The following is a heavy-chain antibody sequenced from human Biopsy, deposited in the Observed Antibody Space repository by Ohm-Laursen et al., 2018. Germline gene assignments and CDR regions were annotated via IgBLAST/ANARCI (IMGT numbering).Heavy chain of an antibody. CDR2: IRSSGYGGTA. D-gene: IGHD1/OR15-1a*01. J-gene: IGHJ4*02. CDR3: AREGLGTTADY. Sequence: SLRLSCAASGFSFENYVMKWFRQGPGKGLEWVGLIRSSGYGGTADYAASAKGRFTISRDDSKSFAYLQMTSLRTEDTAVYFCAREGLGTTADYWGQGILVTVSS. CDR1: GFSFENYV. V-gene: IGHV3-49*03.